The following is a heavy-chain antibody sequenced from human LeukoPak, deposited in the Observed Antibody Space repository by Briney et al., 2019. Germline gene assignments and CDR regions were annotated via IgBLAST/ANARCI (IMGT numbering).Heavy chain of an antibody. J-gene: IGHJ3*02. D-gene: IGHD1-1*01. CDR1: GFTFSSSA. CDR2: ISGSGGNT. V-gene: IGHV3-23*01. Sequence: GGSLRLSCAASGFTFSSSAMSWARQAPGKGLELVSGISGSGGNTYYEDSVKSRFTISGDKSKNKLYLQMSSLRAEDTAVYYCAKGGRDNWSDLAFDIWGQGTMVTVSS. CDR3: AKGGRDNWSDLAFDI.